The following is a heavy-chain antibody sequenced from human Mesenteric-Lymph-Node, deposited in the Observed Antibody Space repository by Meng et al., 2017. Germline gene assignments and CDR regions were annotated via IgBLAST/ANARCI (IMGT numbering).Heavy chain of an antibody. J-gene: IGHJ5*02. CDR3: ARDLYCSGGSCYRFDP. Sequence: QVERQGPGLGLVKPSGTLSLTCAVSGGSISSSNWWSWVRQPPGKGLEWIGEIYHSGSTNYNPSLKSRVTISVDKSKNQFSLKLSSVTAADTAVYYCARDLYCSGGSCYRFDPWGQGTLVTVSS. CDR2: IYHSGST. D-gene: IGHD2-15*01. CDR1: GGSISSSNW. V-gene: IGHV4-4*02.